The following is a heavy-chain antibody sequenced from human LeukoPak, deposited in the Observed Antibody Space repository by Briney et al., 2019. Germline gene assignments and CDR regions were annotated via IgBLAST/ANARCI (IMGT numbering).Heavy chain of an antibody. CDR1: GFTFSSYS. CDR3: AKGGTSYDYVWGSYRSGGFDY. D-gene: IGHD3-16*02. V-gene: IGHV3-48*01. J-gene: IGHJ4*02. Sequence: GGSLRLSCAASGFTFSSYSMNWVRQAPGKGLEWVSYISSSSSTIYYADSVKGRFTISRDNSKNTLYLQMNSLRAEDTAVYYCAKGGTSYDYVWGSYRSGGFDYWGQGTLVTVSS. CDR2: ISSSSSTI.